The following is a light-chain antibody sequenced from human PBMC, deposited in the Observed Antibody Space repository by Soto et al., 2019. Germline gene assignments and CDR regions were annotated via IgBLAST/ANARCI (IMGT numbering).Light chain of an antibody. Sequence: DLQMTQSPSTLSASVGDRVTITCRASENINNKLAWYQQKPGKAPKLLIYKASNLESGVLSGFSGSGSGTEFTLTISSLQPDDFATYFCQQYYNYSTFGQGTKVEIK. V-gene: IGKV1-5*03. CDR3: QQYYNYST. J-gene: IGKJ1*01. CDR1: ENINNK. CDR2: KAS.